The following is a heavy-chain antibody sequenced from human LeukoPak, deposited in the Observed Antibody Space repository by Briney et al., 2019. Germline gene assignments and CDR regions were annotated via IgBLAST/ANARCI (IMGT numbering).Heavy chain of an antibody. D-gene: IGHD3-10*01. CDR1: GYTFTGYY. J-gene: IGHJ3*02. V-gene: IGHV1-2*02. Sequence: ASVKVFCKASGYTFTGYYMHWVRQAPGQGLEWMGWINPNSGGTNYAQKFQGRVTMTRDTSISTAYMELSRLRSDDTAVYYCARSQTELLWFGELPNDAFDIWGQGTMVTVSS. CDR3: ARSQTELLWFGELPNDAFDI. CDR2: INPNSGGT.